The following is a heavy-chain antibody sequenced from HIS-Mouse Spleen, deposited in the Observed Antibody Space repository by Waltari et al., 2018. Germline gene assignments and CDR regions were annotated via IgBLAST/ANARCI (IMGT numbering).Heavy chain of an antibody. CDR2: IYYSGST. CDR1: GGPISRYY. Sequence: QVQLQESGPGLVKPSETLSLTCTVSGGPISRYYWSWIRQPPGKGLEWIGYIYYSGSTNYNPSLKSRVTISVDTSKNQFSLKLSSVTAADTAVYYCARDGQTGDRWFDPWGQGTLVTVSS. V-gene: IGHV4-59*01. CDR3: ARDGQTGDRWFDP. J-gene: IGHJ5*02. D-gene: IGHD7-27*01.